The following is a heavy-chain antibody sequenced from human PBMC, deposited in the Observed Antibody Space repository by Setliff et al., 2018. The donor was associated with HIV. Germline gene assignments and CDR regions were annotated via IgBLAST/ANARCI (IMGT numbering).Heavy chain of an antibody. CDR2: IYYSGST. J-gene: IGHJ6*03. V-gene: IGHV4-59*11. CDR1: GGSISSHY. CDR3: ARDGPLEGSYRYYYYYMDV. D-gene: IGHD3-10*01. Sequence: SETLSLTCTVSGGSISSHYWSWIRQPPGKGLEWIGYIYYSGSTNYNPSLKSRVTISVDTSKNQFCLKLSSVTAGDTAVYYCARDGPLEGSYRYYYYYMDVWGKGTTVTVSS.